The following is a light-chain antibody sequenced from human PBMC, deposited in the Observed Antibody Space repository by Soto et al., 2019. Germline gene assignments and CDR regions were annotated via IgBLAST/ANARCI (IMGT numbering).Light chain of an antibody. V-gene: IGKV3-20*01. CDR1: QSVRSDY. CDR3: RQYGRSLGFA. Sequence: EIVLTQSPDTLSLSPGQRATLSCRAIQSVRSDYFAWYQQKPGQAPRVIIFGVSTRATGVPDRFSGSGSGTDFTLTISRLEPEDFAVYYCRQYGRSLGFAFGGGTKVDI. CDR2: GVS. J-gene: IGKJ4*01.